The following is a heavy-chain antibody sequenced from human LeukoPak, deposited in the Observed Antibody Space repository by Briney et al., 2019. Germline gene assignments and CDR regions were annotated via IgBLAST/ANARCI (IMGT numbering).Heavy chain of an antibody. CDR1: GFTFSSYA. CDR3: ARDPEGYCSGGSCYSYPDY. V-gene: IGHV3-30-3*01. Sequence: GRSLRLSCAASGFTFSSYAMHWVRQAPGKGLEWVAVISYDGSNKYYADSVKGRFTISRDNSKNTLYLQMNSLRAEDTAVYYCARDPEGYCSGGSCYSYPDYWGQGTLVTVSS. J-gene: IGHJ4*02. D-gene: IGHD2-15*01. CDR2: ISYDGSNK.